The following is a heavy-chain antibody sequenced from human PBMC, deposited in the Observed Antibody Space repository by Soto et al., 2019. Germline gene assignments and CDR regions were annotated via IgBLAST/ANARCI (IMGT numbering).Heavy chain of an antibody. Sequence: QIHLVQSGPEVRKPGASVKLSCKTSGYTFITYGLTWVRQAPGEGLEWMGWINPYSGNTAFAEKFQDRITVTTDTSTDTAYMELEDLDSDDTAVYYGAKNAVSGDYASHLDYWGQGTLVAVST. D-gene: IGHD4-17*01. J-gene: IGHJ4*02. CDR3: AKNAVSGDYASHLDY. CDR1: GYTFITYG. V-gene: IGHV1-18*01. CDR2: INPYSGNT.